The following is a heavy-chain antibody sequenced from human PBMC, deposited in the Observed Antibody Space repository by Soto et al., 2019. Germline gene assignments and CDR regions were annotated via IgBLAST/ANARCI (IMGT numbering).Heavy chain of an antibody. CDR3: ATETYSGSYPMYYFDY. J-gene: IGHJ4*02. CDR1: GFTFSSYG. Sequence: GGSLRLSCAASGFTFSSYGMHWVRQAPGKGLEWVAVISYDGSNKYYADSVKGRFTISRDNSKNTLYLQMNSLRAEDTAVYYCATETYSGSYPMYYFDYWGQGTLVTVSS. V-gene: IGHV3-30*03. CDR2: ISYDGSNK. D-gene: IGHD1-26*01.